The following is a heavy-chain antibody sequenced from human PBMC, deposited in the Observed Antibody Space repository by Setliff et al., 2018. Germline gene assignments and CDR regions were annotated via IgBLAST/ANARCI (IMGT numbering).Heavy chain of an antibody. J-gene: IGHJ4*02. V-gene: IGHV3-74*01. D-gene: IGHD2-15*01. CDR2: INSDGSST. CDR1: GFAFSSYW. Sequence: PGGSLRLSCAASGFAFSSYWMHWVRQAPGKGLVWVSRINSDGSSTSYADSVKGRFTISRDNSKNTLYLQMSSLRPKDTAVYYCARTCSGSGCYAGLESWGQGTPVTVSS. CDR3: ARTCSGSGCYAGLES.